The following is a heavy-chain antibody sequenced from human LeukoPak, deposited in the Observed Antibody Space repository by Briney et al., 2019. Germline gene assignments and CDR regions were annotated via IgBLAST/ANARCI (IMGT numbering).Heavy chain of an antibody. CDR1: GGSIKTNY. J-gene: IGHJ4*02. V-gene: IGHV4-59*01. CDR2: GYYRGST. CDR3: ARVGSGGAWFDF. D-gene: IGHD6-19*01. Sequence: SETLSLTCTVSGGSIKTNYWSWIRQPPGKGLEWIGYGYYRGSTNYNPSLKSRVTISVDTSKNQFSLKLNSVTTADTAVYYCARVGSGGAWFDFWGQGTQVSVSS.